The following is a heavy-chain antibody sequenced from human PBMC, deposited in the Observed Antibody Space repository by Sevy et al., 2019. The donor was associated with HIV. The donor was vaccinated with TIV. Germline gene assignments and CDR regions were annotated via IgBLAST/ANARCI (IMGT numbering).Heavy chain of an antibody. Sequence: GGSLRLSCAASGFTFSSYAMHWVRQAPGKGLEWVADIIYDGSKKYYADSVKGRFTITRDNSKTKLYLQMNSLRAEDTAVYYCARDQHDYADNVRTGWFDPWGQGTLVTVSS. CDR1: GFTFSSYA. D-gene: IGHD4-17*01. CDR3: ARDQHDYADNVRTGWFDP. J-gene: IGHJ5*02. CDR2: IIYDGSKK. V-gene: IGHV3-30-3*01.